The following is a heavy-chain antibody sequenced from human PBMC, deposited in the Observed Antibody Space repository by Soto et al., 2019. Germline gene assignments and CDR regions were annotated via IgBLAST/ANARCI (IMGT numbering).Heavy chain of an antibody. CDR3: ELTAGY. CDR2: MSPDSGNA. J-gene: IGHJ4*02. D-gene: IGHD3-9*01. V-gene: IGHV1-8*01. Sequence: QVQVVQSRAEVKKPGASVRVSCKTSGYTFTDYDITWVRQATGQGLEWMGGMSPDSGNAGSAQQFQGRVTMTINTSISKAYMELSSLRSEAAAVYYCELTAGYWGQGTMGTVSS. CDR1: GYTFTDYD.